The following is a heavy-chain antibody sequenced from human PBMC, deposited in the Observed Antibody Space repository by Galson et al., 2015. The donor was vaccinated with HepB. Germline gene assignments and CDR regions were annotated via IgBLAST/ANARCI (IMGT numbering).Heavy chain of an antibody. D-gene: IGHD3-16*02. V-gene: IGHV3-15*01. Sequence: SLRLSCAASGITFTNLWMTWVRQAPGKGLEWVGRIKNRKNGGTTDYAAPVKGRFTISRDDSKNTVYLQMNSLKTEDTAVYYCTTDRPFTGGGVIATWGQGTLVTVSS. J-gene: IGHJ5*02. CDR2: IKNRKNGGTT. CDR3: TTDRPFTGGGVIAT. CDR1: GITFTNLW.